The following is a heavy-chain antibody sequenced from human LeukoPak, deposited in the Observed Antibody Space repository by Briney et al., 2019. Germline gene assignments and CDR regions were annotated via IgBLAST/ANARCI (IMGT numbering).Heavy chain of an antibody. CDR2: ISAYNGNT. V-gene: IGHV1-18*01. CDR3: ARGDIVVVPAAGGDAFDI. J-gene: IGHJ3*02. CDR1: GYTFTSYG. Sequence: ASVKVSCKASGYTFTSYGISWVRQAPGQGLEWMGWISAYNGNTNYAQKLQGRVTMTTDTSTSTAYMELRSLRSDDTAVYYCARGDIVVVPAAGGDAFDIWGQGTMVTVSS. D-gene: IGHD2-2*01.